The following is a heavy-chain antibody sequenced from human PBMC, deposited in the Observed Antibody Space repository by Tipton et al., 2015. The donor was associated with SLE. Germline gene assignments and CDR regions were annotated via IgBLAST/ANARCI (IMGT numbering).Heavy chain of an antibody. CDR2: ISGSGGRT. CDR1: GLTFSSYT. Sequence: GSLRLSCAASGLTFSSYTMSWVRQAPGKGLEWVSAISGSGGRTYYADSVKGRFTISRDNSKNTLYLQMNSLRAEDTAVYYCAKEGGYGDFDYWGQGTLVTVSS. D-gene: IGHD5-18*01. V-gene: IGHV3-23*01. J-gene: IGHJ4*02. CDR3: AKEGGYGDFDY.